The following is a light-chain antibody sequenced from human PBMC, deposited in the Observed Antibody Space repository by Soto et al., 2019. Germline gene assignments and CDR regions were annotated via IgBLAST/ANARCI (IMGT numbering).Light chain of an antibody. Sequence: EIVMTQSPCTLSLSPGERATLSCMAGQSVSNTFLAWYQQKPGQAPRLLIYGASNRATGIPDRFSGSGSGTDFTLTISRLEPEDFAVYFCQQYGSSPLTFGGGTKVDIK. CDR2: GAS. CDR3: QQYGSSPLT. CDR1: QSVSNTF. J-gene: IGKJ4*01. V-gene: IGKV3-20*01.